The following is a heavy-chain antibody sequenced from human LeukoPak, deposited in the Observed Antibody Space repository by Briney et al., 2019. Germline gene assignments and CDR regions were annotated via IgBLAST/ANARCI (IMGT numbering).Heavy chain of an antibody. CDR3: AKGCSSTSCAIEFDS. V-gene: IGHV3-30*18. CDR2: MSYDGGHI. D-gene: IGHD2-2*01. CDR1: GFNFKNYG. J-gene: IGHJ4*02. Sequence: PGGSLRLSCGGSGFNFKNYGIHWVRQAPGKGLEWVAGMSYDGGHIYYGDSVKGRFTISRDNSKVTVYVEMNSLRPADTAVYYCAKGCSSTSCAIEFDSWGQGTLVTVSS.